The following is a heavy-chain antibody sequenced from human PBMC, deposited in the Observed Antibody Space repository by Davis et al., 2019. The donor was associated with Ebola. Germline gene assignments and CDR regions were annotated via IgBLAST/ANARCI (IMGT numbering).Heavy chain of an antibody. D-gene: IGHD3-22*01. V-gene: IGHV3-73*01. Sequence: GESLKISCAASGFTFSGSAMHWVHQASGKGLEWVGRIRSKANSYATAYAASVKGRFTISRDDSKNTAYLQMNSLKTEDTAVYYCTHSSGYNNADYWGQGTLVTVSS. CDR2: IRSKANSYAT. J-gene: IGHJ4*02. CDR3: THSSGYNNADY. CDR1: GFTFSGSA.